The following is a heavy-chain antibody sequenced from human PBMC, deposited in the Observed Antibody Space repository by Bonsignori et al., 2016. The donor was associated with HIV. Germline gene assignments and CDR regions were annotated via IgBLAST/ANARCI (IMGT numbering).Heavy chain of an antibody. J-gene: IGHJ1*01. CDR1: GFSFSNYS. Sequence: GESLKISCAGSGFSFSNYSMTWVRQAPGKGLEWVSSISSRSTYIYSADSLRGRFTISRDNAKNSVFLQMSRLRVDDTAVYYCARGGGCNNASCYRFQLWGQGTLVTVSS. CDR2: ISSRSTYI. V-gene: IGHV3-21*01. D-gene: IGHD2-2*01. CDR3: ARGGGCNNASCYRFQL.